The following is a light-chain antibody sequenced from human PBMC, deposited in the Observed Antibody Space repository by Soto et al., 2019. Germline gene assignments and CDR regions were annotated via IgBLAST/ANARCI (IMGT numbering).Light chain of an antibody. CDR2: EVN. CDR1: SSDVGGYNS. V-gene: IGLV2-8*01. J-gene: IGLJ1*01. Sequence: QSALTQPPSASGSPGQSVTISCTGTSSDVGGYNSVSWYQHHPGKAPKLMISEVNKRPSGVPDRFSGSKSGNTASLTVSELQAEDEADYYCSSYTTSNTRQIVFGTGTKLTVL. CDR3: SSYTTSNTRQIV.